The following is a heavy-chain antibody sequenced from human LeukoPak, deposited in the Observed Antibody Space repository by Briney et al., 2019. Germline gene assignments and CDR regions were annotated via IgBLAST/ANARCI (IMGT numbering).Heavy chain of an antibody. V-gene: IGHV1-2*02. CDR1: GYTLTGYY. J-gene: IGHJ5*02. D-gene: IGHD3-10*01. Sequence: ASVKVSCKASGYTLTGYYMQWVRQAPGQGLEWMGWINPNSGGTNYAQSFQGRVTMTRDTSISTAYMELRGLISDDTAVYYCARVYGSGSPWMNFDPWGQGTLVTVSS. CDR3: ARVYGSGSPWMNFDP. CDR2: INPNSGGT.